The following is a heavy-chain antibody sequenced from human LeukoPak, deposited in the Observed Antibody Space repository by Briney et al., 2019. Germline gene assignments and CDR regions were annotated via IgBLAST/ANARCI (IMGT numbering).Heavy chain of an antibody. D-gene: IGHD2-21*02. CDR2: MNPHSGNT. CDR1: GYTFTNYD. V-gene: IGHV1-8*01. CDR3: ARGNTGVTG. J-gene: IGHJ4*02. Sequence: GSVKVSCKASGYTFTNYDINWVRQAPGQGLEWMGWMNPHSGNTGYAQKFQGRVTMTRNTSVSTAYMELSSLRSEDTALYYRARGNTGVTGWGQGTLVTVSS.